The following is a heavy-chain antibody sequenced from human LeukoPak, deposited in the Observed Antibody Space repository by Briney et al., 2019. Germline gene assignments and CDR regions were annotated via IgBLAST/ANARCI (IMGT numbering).Heavy chain of an antibody. CDR1: GFTLSTHW. Sequence: GGSLRLSCAASGFTLSTHWMIWVRQAPGKGLEWVANVKQDGSDKYYVDSVKGRFTISRVNAKNSLYLQMNSLRAEDTAVYYCATGRATHLFDFWGQGTLVTVSS. V-gene: IGHV3-7*01. CDR3: ATGRATHLFDF. CDR2: VKQDGSDK. J-gene: IGHJ4*02. D-gene: IGHD1-1*01.